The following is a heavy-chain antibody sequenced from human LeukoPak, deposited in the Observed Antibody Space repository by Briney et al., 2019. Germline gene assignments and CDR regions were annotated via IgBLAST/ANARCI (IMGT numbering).Heavy chain of an antibody. J-gene: IGHJ4*02. CDR1: GGSISSSSYY. CDR3: ARLEMATIRYYFDY. CDR2: IYYSGST. D-gene: IGHD5-24*01. V-gene: IGHV4-39*01. Sequence: SETLSLTCTVSGGSISSSSYYWGWIRQPPGKGLEWIGSIYYSGSTYYNPSLKSRVTISVDTSKNQFSLKPRSVTAADTAVYYCARLEMATIRYYFDYWGQGTLVTVSS.